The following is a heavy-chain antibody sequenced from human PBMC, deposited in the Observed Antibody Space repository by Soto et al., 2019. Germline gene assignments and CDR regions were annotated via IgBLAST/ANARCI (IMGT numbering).Heavy chain of an antibody. D-gene: IGHD1-26*01. J-gene: IGHJ4*02. Sequence: SETLSLTCAVSGDSISSGGYSWSWIRQPPGKGLEWIGYIYYSGSTNCNPSLKSRVTISVDTSKNQFSLKLSSVTAADTAVYYCARRYGSAIDYWGQGTLVNVS. CDR2: IYYSGST. V-gene: IGHV4-61*08. CDR1: GDSISSGGYS. CDR3: ARRYGSAIDY.